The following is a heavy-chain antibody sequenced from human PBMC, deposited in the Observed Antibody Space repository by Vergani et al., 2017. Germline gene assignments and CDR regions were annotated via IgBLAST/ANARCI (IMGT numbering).Heavy chain of an antibody. CDR2: ILPIFGTT. CDR1: GGTFNNYA. D-gene: IGHD3-22*01. V-gene: IGHV1-69*01. Sequence: QVQLVQSGAEVKKPGSSVKVSCKASGGTFNNYAISWVRQAPGQGLEWMGGILPIFGTTNYAQKFQGRVTITADESTSTAYMELSSLRSEDTAVYYCARVTYYYDGSGYYSYWGQGTLVTVSS. CDR3: ARVTYYYDGSGYYSY. J-gene: IGHJ4*02.